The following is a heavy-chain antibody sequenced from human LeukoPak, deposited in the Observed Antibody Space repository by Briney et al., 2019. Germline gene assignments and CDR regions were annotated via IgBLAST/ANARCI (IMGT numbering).Heavy chain of an antibody. D-gene: IGHD3-9*01. CDR2: INHSGST. CDR1: GGSFSGYY. V-gene: IGHV4-34*01. Sequence: PSETLSLTCAVYGGSFSGYYWNWIRQPPGKGLKWIGEINHSGSTNYNPSLKSRVTISVDTSKNDFSLKLSSVTAADTAVYYFERRTPYDILTGYYNERYFDYWGQRTLVTVSS. CDR3: ERRTPYDILTGYYNERYFDY. J-gene: IGHJ4*02.